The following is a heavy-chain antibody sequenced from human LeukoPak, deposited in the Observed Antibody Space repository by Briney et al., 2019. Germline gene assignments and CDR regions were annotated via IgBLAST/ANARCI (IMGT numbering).Heavy chain of an antibody. CDR2: IYYSGST. D-gene: IGHD3-22*01. Sequence: SETLSLTCTVSGGSISSSSYYWDWIRQPPGKGLEWIGSIYYSGSTYYNPSLKSRVTISVDTSKNQFSLKLSSVTAADTAVYYCARLRYYYDSSGYCFDYWGQGTLVTVSS. V-gene: IGHV4-39*01. CDR1: GGSISSSSYY. CDR3: ARLRYYYDSSGYCFDY. J-gene: IGHJ4*02.